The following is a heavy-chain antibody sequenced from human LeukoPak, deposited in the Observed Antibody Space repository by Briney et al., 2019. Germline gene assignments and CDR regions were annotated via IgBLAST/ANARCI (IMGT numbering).Heavy chain of an antibody. V-gene: IGHV3-74*01. Sequence: PGGSLRLSCAASGFTFSNYWMLWVRQAPGKGLVWVSRNNRDGSTTDYAHSVKGRFTISRDNAKNTPYLKMNSLRAEDTAVYYCARDYYGSGDYWGQGTLVTVSS. CDR1: GFTFSNYW. CDR2: NNRDGSTT. D-gene: IGHD3-10*01. CDR3: ARDYYGSGDY. J-gene: IGHJ4*02.